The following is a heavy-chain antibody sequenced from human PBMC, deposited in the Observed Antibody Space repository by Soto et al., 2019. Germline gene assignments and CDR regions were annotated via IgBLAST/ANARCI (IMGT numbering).Heavy chain of an antibody. J-gene: IGHJ4*02. Sequence: VQMVESGGGLVQPGESLRLSCAASGFTFSKYLMTWVRQAPGKGLEWVANIKEDGSEKHYVDSVKGRFTVSRDNAKNSLFLQMDSLRVEDTAVYYCARTYSGSYFERDYWGQGTLVTVSS. V-gene: IGHV3-7*01. CDR1: GFTFSKYL. D-gene: IGHD1-26*01. CDR3: ARTYSGSYFERDY. CDR2: IKEDGSEK.